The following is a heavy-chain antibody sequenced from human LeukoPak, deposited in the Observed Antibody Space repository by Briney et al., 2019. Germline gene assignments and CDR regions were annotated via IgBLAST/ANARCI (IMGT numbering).Heavy chain of an antibody. CDR3: AKTLHYYDSYAMDV. V-gene: IGHV3-30*18. D-gene: IGHD3-22*01. J-gene: IGHJ6*02. CDR2: ISHDGSNK. Sequence: QPGGSLRLSCAASGFTFNNYGMHWVRQAPGKGLEWVAVISHDGSNKYYADSVKGRFTISRDNSKNTLYLQMNSLRAEDTAVYHCAKTLHYYDSYAMDVWGQGTTVTVSS. CDR1: GFTFNNYG.